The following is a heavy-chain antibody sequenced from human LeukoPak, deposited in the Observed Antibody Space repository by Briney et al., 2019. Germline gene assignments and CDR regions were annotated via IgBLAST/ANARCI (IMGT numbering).Heavy chain of an antibody. V-gene: IGHV3-53*01. Sequence: PGGSLRLSCAASGFTVSSNYMSWVRQAPGKGLEWVSVIYSGGSTYYADSVKGRFTISRDNSKNTLYLQMNSLRAEDTAVYYCAREGSALVASAFDIWGQGTMVTVSS. CDR1: GFTVSSNY. CDR2: IYSGGST. CDR3: AREGSALVASAFDI. D-gene: IGHD6-6*01. J-gene: IGHJ3*02.